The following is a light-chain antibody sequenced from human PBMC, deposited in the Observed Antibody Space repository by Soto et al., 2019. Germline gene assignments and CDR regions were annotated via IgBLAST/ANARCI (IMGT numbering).Light chain of an antibody. J-gene: IGKJ1*01. CDR1: QTVTSNY. V-gene: IGKV3-20*01. CDR3: QHYVTSLTT. CDR2: GAS. Sequence: IVMTQPPATLSVSPGSRATLSCVASQTVTSNYLAWYQQKPGQAPRLLIFGASIRVTGIPDRFIGSGSGTDFTLTISRLEPEDFAVYYCQHYVTSLTTFGQGTKVDIK.